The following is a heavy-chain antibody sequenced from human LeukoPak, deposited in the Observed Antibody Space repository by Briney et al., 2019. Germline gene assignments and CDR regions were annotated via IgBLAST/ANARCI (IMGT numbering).Heavy chain of an antibody. CDR1: GGSFSGYY. V-gene: IGHV4-34*01. CDR3: ARDRYGINWFDP. Sequence: PSETLSLTCAVYGGSFSGYYWSWIRQPPGKGLEWIGEINHSGSTNYNPSLKSRVTISVDTSKNQFSLKLSSVTAADTAAYYCARDRYGINWFDPWGQGTLVTVSS. D-gene: IGHD4-17*01. CDR2: INHSGST. J-gene: IGHJ5*02.